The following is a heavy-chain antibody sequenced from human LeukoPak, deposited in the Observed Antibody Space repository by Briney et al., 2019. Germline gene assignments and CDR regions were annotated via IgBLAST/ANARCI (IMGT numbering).Heavy chain of an antibody. J-gene: IGHJ4*02. CDR2: IYHSGST. D-gene: IGHD1-26*01. V-gene: IGHV4-38-2*02. Sequence: SETLSLTCTVSGYSISSGYYWGWIRQPPGKGLEWIGSIYHSGSTYYNPSLKSRVTISVDTSKNQFSLKLSSVTAADTAVYYCARVSVGATRYHFDYWGQGTLVTVSS. CDR1: GYSISSGYY. CDR3: ARVSVGATRYHFDY.